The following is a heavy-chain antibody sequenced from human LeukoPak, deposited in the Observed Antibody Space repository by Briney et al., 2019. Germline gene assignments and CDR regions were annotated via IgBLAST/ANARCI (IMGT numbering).Heavy chain of an antibody. V-gene: IGHV4-34*01. CDR2: INHGGST. CDR1: GGSLSGYY. CDR3: ARGLSHAGPPDFDY. J-gene: IGHJ4*01. Sequence: SETLSLTCAVCGGSLSGYYLTWIRQPPGKGLEWIGEINHGGSTNYSPSLKSRVIISLDMSKNQLSLKVSSVTAADTAVYHCARGLSHAGPPDFDYWGHGIQVTVSS.